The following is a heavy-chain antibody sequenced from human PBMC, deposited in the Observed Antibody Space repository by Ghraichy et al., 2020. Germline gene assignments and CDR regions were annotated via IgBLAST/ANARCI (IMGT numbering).Heavy chain of an antibody. Sequence: ASVKVSCKASGYTFVSYGITWVRQAPGQGLEWMGWITTKSGNTQYAQNFQGRVVMTTDTSTDTAYLELRSLRFDDTAVYYCARGVNGHDPWGQGTLVTVSS. CDR1: GYTFVSYG. CDR3: ARGVNGHDP. D-gene: IGHD3-9*01. CDR2: ITTKSGNT. V-gene: IGHV1-18*01. J-gene: IGHJ5*02.